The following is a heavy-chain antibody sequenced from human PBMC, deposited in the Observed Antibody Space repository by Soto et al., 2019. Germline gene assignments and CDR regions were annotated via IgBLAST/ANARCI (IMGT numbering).Heavy chain of an antibody. Sequence: QVQLVQSGAEVKKPGSSVKVSCKASGGTFSSYTISWVRQAPGQGLEWMGRIIPILGIANYAQKFQGRGTITADKSTSAAYMELSSLRSEDTAVYYCARERRKTKTYSSASVYYYVDVWGKGTTVTVSS. CDR1: GGTFSSYT. V-gene: IGHV1-69*08. CDR2: IIPILGIA. D-gene: IGHD6-6*01. J-gene: IGHJ6*03. CDR3: ARERRKTKTYSSASVYYYVDV.